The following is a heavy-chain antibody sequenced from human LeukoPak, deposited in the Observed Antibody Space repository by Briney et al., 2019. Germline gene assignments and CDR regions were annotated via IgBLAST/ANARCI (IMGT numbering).Heavy chain of an antibody. V-gene: IGHV3-30-3*01. J-gene: IGHJ6*02. Sequence: GGSLRLSCAASGFTFSSYAMHWVRQAPGKGLEWVAVISYDGSNKYYADSVKGRFTISRDNSKNTLYLQMNSLRAEDTAVYYCARDRVESSLNPYYYGMDVWGQGTTVTVSS. CDR2: ISYDGSNK. CDR3: ARDRVESSLNPYYYGMDV. D-gene: IGHD6-13*01. CDR1: GFTFSSYA.